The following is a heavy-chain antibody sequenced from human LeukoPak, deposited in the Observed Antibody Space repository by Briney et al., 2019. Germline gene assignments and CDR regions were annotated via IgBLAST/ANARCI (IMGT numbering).Heavy chain of an antibody. Sequence: GGSLRLSCAASGFTFDDYGMSWVRQAPGKGLEWVSGINWNGGSTGYADSVKGRFTISRDNAKNSLYLQMNSLRAEDTALYYRARGGGDVDTAIPPYFDYWGQGTLVTVSS. CDR2: INWNGGST. J-gene: IGHJ4*02. V-gene: IGHV3-20*04. CDR1: GFTFDDYG. D-gene: IGHD5-18*01. CDR3: ARGGGDVDTAIPPYFDY.